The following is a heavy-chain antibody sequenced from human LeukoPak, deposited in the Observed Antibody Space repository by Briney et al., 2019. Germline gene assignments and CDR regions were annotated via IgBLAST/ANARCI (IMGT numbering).Heavy chain of an antibody. D-gene: IGHD2-2*01. CDR2: ISSSGSTI. CDR1: GFTFSSYE. J-gene: IGHJ6*03. Sequence: GGSLRLSCAASGFTFSSYEMNWVRQAPGKGLEWVSYISSSGSTIYYADSVKGRFTISRDNAKNSLYLQMNSLRAEDTAVYYCARDPSTSQYYYYYYMDVWGKGTTVTVSS. CDR3: ARDPSTSQYYYYYYMDV. V-gene: IGHV3-48*03.